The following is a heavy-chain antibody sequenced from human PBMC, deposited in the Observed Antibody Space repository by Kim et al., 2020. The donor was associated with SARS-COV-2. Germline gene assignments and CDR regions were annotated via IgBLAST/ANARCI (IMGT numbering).Heavy chain of an antibody. V-gene: IGHV4-34*01. CDR3: ARDYDILTGYYKRLDY. CDR1: GGSFSGYY. J-gene: IGHJ4*01. Sequence: SETLSLTCAVYGGSFSGYYWSWIRQPPGKGLEWIGEINHSGSTNYNPSLKSRVTISVDTSKNQFSLKLSSVTAADTAVYYCARDYDILTGYYKRLDYWG. D-gene: IGHD3-9*01. CDR2: INHSGST.